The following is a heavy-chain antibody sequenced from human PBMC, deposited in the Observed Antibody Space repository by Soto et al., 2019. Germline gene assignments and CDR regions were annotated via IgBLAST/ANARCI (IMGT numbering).Heavy chain of an antibody. CDR2: ISSSSSYI. J-gene: IGHJ4*02. Sequence: EVQLVESGGGLVKPGGSLRLSCAASGFTFSSYSMNWVRQAPGKGLEWVSSISSSSSYIYYADSVKGRFTISRDNAKNSLYLQMNSPRAEDTAVYYCARGGEEGIDYWGQGTLVTVSS. D-gene: IGHD3-10*01. CDR1: GFTFSSYS. CDR3: ARGGEEGIDY. V-gene: IGHV3-21*01.